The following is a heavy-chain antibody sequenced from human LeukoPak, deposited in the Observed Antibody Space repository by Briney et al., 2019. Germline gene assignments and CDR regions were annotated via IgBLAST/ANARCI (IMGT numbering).Heavy chain of an antibody. Sequence: ASVKVSCKASGYTFTSYDINWVRQATGQGLEWMGWMNPNSGNTGYAQKFQGRVTMTRNTSISTAYMELSSLRSEDTAVYYCARVDCSTSCYRSWFDPWGQGTLVTVSS. CDR2: MNPNSGNT. V-gene: IGHV1-8*01. J-gene: IGHJ5*02. CDR1: GYTFTSYD. CDR3: ARVDCSTSCYRSWFDP. D-gene: IGHD2-2*01.